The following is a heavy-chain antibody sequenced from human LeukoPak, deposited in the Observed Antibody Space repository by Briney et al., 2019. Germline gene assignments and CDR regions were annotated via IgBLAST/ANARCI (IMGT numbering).Heavy chain of an antibody. V-gene: IGHV1-18*01. CDR2: ISAYNGNT. CDR3: ARVYGIAAAGEGAY. J-gene: IGHJ4*02. CDR1: GYTFTGYG. Sequence: GASVKVSCKASGYTFTGYGISWVRQAPGQGLEWMGWISAYNGNTNYAQKLQGRVTMTTDTSTSTAYMELRSLRSDDTAVYYCARVYGIAAAGEGAYWGQGTLVTVSS. D-gene: IGHD6-13*01.